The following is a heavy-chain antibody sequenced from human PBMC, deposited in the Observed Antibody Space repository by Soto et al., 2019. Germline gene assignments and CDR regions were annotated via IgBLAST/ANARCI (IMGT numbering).Heavy chain of an antibody. CDR1: GYTLTDYY. J-gene: IGHJ4*02. D-gene: IGHD6-19*01. Sequence: QVQLVQSGAEVKKPGASVKVSCRASGYTLTDYYLHWVRQAPGQGLEWVGWVNPNSGRTKFAQRLQGRVTMTSDTSSSSVYIELTRVRSDDTAVYYCAREGDASGWFSHWGQGSLVTVSS. CDR3: AREGDASGWFSH. V-gene: IGHV1-2*02. CDR2: VNPNSGRT.